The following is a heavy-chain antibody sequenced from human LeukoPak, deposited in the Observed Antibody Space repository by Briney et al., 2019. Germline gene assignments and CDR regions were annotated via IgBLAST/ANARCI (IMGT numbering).Heavy chain of an antibody. J-gene: IGHJ4*01. D-gene: IGHD7-27*01. CDR2: ISDSGGST. Sequence: GGSLRLSCAPSGFTFNIYAMTWVRQAPGKGLVWVSLISDSGGSTYYADSVKGRFTISRDNPKNTLYLQMNSLRAEDTAVYYCAKINWGSRYFDYWGQGSLVGVSS. CDR3: AKINWGSRYFDY. CDR1: GFTFNIYA. V-gene: IGHV3-23*01.